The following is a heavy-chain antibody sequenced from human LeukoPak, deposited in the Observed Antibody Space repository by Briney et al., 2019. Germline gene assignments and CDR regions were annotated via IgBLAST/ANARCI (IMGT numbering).Heavy chain of an antibody. J-gene: IGHJ4*02. CDR1: GFTFSSYS. Sequence: GGSLRLSCAASGFTFSSYSMNWVRQAPGKGLEWVSSISSSSYIYYADSVKGRFTISRDNAKNSLYLQTNSLRAEDTAVYYCARMDSPRADDYWGQGTLVTVSS. V-gene: IGHV3-21*01. CDR3: ARMDSPRADDY. CDR2: ISSSSYI. D-gene: IGHD1-26*01.